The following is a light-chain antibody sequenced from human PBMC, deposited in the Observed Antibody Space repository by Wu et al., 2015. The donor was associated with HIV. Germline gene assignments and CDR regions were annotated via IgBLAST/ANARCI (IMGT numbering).Light chain of an antibody. J-gene: IGKJ2*01. Sequence: EIVLTQSPGTMSLAPGGSATLSCRASESISNNHLAWYQQRRGQAPTLLIFGASNKATGVPDRFSGSGSGTDFSLSISRMEPEDFAVYYCHHYGGSPQTFGQGTQLQIK. CDR2: GAS. CDR3: HHYGGSPQT. V-gene: IGKV3-20*01. CDR1: ESISNNH.